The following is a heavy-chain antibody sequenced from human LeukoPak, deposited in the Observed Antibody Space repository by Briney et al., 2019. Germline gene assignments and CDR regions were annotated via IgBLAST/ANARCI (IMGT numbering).Heavy chain of an antibody. J-gene: IGHJ4*02. CDR1: GFTFSSYS. Sequence: GGSLRLSCAASGFTFSSYSMNWVRQAPGKGLEWVSSISSSSSYIYYADSVKGRFTISRDNAKNSLYLQMNSLRAEDTAVYYCARDVDSRSPPSDYWGQGTLVTVSS. CDR3: ARDVDSRSPPSDY. V-gene: IGHV3-21*01. D-gene: IGHD3-22*01. CDR2: ISSSSSYI.